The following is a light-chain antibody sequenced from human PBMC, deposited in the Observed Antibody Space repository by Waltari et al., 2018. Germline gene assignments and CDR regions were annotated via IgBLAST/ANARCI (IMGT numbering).Light chain of an antibody. CDR2: KAS. CDR1: QSIPRW. J-gene: IGKJ3*01. Sequence: DIQMTQSPSTLSASVVDRVTITCRASQSIPRWLAWYQQKPGKAPKLLSYKASILESGVPSRFSGGGSGTEFTLTISSLQPDDFATYYCQHYDSYSATFGRGTKIEIK. CDR3: QHYDSYSAT. V-gene: IGKV1-5*03.